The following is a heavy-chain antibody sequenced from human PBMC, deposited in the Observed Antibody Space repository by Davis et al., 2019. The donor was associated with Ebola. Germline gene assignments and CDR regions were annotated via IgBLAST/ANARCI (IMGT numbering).Heavy chain of an antibody. CDR3: ARVGDGYSSGY. CDR1: GGTFSTYG. V-gene: IGHV1-69*04. J-gene: IGHJ4*02. D-gene: IGHD5-24*01. CDR2: IIPMLGIP. Sequence: AASVKVSCKASGGTFSTYGIRWVRQAPGQGLEWMGRIIPMLGIPNYAQKFQGRVTISADTSTSTAYMELSRLRSEDTDVYYCARVGDGYSSGYLGKGTRVTVSS.